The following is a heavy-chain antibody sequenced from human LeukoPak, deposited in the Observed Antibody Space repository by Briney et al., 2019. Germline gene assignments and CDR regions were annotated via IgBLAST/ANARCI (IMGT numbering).Heavy chain of an antibody. CDR3: ARTGSGYDLSFWFDP. D-gene: IGHD5-12*01. V-gene: IGHV1-18*01. Sequence: ASVKVSCTASGYTFTSYGISWVRQAPGQGLEWMGWISAYNGNTDYAQKLQGRVTMTTDTSTSTAYMELRSLRSDDTAVYYCARTGSGYDLSFWFDPWGQGTLVTVSS. J-gene: IGHJ5*02. CDR1: GYTFTSYG. CDR2: ISAYNGNT.